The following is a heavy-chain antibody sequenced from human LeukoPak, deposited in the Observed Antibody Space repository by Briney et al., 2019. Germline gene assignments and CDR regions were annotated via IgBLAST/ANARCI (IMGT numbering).Heavy chain of an antibody. CDR3: AMPRGADGY. J-gene: IGHJ4*02. CDR1: GFTFSSYA. V-gene: IGHV3-23*01. Sequence: PGGSLRLSCAASGFTFSSYAMSWVRQAPGKGLEWVSAISGSGGSTYYADPVKGRFTISRDNSKNTLYLQMDSLRAEDTAVYYCAMPRGADGYWGQGTLVTVSS. CDR2: ISGSGGST. D-gene: IGHD3-10*01.